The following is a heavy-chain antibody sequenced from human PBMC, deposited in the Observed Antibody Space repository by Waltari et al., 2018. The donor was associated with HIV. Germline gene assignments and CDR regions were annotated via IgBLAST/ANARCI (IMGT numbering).Heavy chain of an antibody. Sequence: QVQLVQSGAEVKKPGASVKVSCKVSGYTLTEFSMHWVRQAPGKGLEWMGGFDPEDGETIYAQKFQGRVTMTRDTSTSTVYMELSSLRSEDTAVYYCARVATAMVTQFDYWGQGTLVTVSS. CDR3: ARVATAMVTQFDY. J-gene: IGHJ4*02. CDR1: GYTLTEFS. CDR2: FDPEDGET. D-gene: IGHD5-18*01. V-gene: IGHV1-24*01.